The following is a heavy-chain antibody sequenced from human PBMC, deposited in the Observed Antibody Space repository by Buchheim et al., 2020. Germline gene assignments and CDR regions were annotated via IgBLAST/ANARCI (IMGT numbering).Heavy chain of an antibody. J-gene: IGHJ6*02. V-gene: IGHV1-46*01. CDR2: INPSGGST. CDR1: GGTFSSYT. CDR3: ASCSSTSCRYMDV. D-gene: IGHD2-2*01. Sequence: QVQLVQSGAEVKKPGSSVKVSCKASGGTFSSYTISWVRQAPGQGLEWMGIINPSGGSTSYAQKFQGRVTMTRDTSTSTVYMELSSLRSEDTAVYYCASCSSTSCRYMDVWGQGTT.